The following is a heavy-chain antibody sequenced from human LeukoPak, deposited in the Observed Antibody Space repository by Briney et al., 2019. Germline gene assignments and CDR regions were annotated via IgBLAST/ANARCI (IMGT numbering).Heavy chain of an antibody. CDR1: GGSISSGRYY. V-gene: IGHV4-61*02. J-gene: IGHJ6*02. Sequence: PSQTLSLTCTVSGGSISSGRYYWSWIRQPAGKGLEWIGRIYTSGSTNYNPSLKSRVTISVDTSKNQFSLKLSSVTAADTAVYYCASTGDSSGYYPPYYYYGMDVWGQGTTVTVSS. D-gene: IGHD3-22*01. CDR3: ASTGDSSGYYPPYYYYGMDV. CDR2: IYTSGST.